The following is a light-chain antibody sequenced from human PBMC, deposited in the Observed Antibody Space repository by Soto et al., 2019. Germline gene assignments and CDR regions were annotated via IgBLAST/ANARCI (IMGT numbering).Light chain of an antibody. CDR2: DAS. V-gene: IGKV3-20*01. CDR3: QQCDTSPWT. J-gene: IGKJ1*01. Sequence: DIVLTQSPVTLSLYPGERATLSCRASQSVSGYLVWYQQKPGQAPRLLIYDASTRAAGIPARFIGSGSGTDFTLTISRLEPGDSAVYFCQQCDTSPWTFGQGTKVDIK. CDR1: QSVSGY.